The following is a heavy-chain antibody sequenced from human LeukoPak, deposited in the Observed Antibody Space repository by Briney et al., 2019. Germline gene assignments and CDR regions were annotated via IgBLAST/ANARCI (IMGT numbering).Heavy chain of an antibody. Sequence: PGGSLRLSCAASGFIVSSNYMSWVRQAPGKGLEWVSYISISSSTIYYADSVKGRFTISRDNAKNSLYLQMNSLRDEDTAVYYCARRHGDYLGGFEYWGQGTLVTVSS. V-gene: IGHV3-48*02. CDR3: ARRHGDYLGGFEY. CDR1: GFIVSSNY. J-gene: IGHJ4*02. D-gene: IGHD4-17*01. CDR2: ISISSSTI.